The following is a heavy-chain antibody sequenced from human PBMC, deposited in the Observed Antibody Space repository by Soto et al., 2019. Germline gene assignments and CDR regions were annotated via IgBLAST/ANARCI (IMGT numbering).Heavy chain of an antibody. CDR2: IIPVLTIA. V-gene: IGHV1-69*02. Sequence: QVQLVQSGPEVKKPGSSVKVSCTASEGSFSSYTFSWVRQTPGQGLEWMGRIIPVLTIANYAPKFQDRVKINADKSTTTGYMELRSLIIDDTAGYYCTTPLIVHFQNRGGEDVWGQGTTVTVSS. CDR1: EGSFSSYT. D-gene: IGHD3-16*01. J-gene: IGHJ6*02. CDR3: TTPLIVHFQNRGGEDV.